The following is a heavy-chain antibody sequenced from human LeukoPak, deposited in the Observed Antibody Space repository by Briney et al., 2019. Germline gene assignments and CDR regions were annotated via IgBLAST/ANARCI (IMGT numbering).Heavy chain of an antibody. CDR1: GYTFTDYY. D-gene: IGHD3-10*01. J-gene: IGHJ4*02. CDR3: GSGPDGDY. V-gene: IGHV1-2*06. Sequence: ASVKVSCKASGYTFTDYYMHWVRQAPGQGLEWMGRINPKSGGTNYAQKFQGRVTMTRDTTIRTAYMELIRRRSDDTAVYDCGSGPDGDYWGQGTLVTVSS. CDR2: INPKSGGT.